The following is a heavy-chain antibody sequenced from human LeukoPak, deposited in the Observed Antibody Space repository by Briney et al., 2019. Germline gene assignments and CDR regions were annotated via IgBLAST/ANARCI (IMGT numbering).Heavy chain of an antibody. J-gene: IGHJ6*02. CDR2: IKQDGSEK. V-gene: IGHV3-7*03. CDR3: ARQGPGIPSYYYYNIDV. CDR1: GFTFRSYW. Sequence: GGSLRLSCAASGFTFRSYWMSWVRQAPGKGLEWVANIKQDGSEKYYVDSVKGRFTISRDNAKNSLYLQINSLRAEDTAVYYCARQGPGIPSYYYYNIDVWGQGTTVTVSS.